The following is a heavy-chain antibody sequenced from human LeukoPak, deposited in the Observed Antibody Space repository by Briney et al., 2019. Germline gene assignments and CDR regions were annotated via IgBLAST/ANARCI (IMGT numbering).Heavy chain of an antibody. CDR1: GFTFSSYA. CDR2: ISGRGGST. CDR3: AKADSNYYDSSGYYYVGY. V-gene: IGHV3-23*01. Sequence: GGSLRLSCAASGFTFSSYAMSWVRQAPGKGLEWVSAISGRGGSTYYADAVKGRFTISTDNTKNTLYLQMNSLRAEDTAVYYCAKADSNYYDSSGYYYVGYWGQGTLVTVSP. J-gene: IGHJ4*02. D-gene: IGHD3-22*01.